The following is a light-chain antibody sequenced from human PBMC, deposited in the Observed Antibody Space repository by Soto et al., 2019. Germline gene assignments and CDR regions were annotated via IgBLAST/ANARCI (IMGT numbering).Light chain of an antibody. CDR3: CSYASNSNFV. Sequence: QSVLTQPASVSGSPGQSITISCTGTSSIVGSYTLVSWYQQHPGKAPKLMIYEDTKRPSGVSNRFSGSKSGNTASLTISGLQAEDEADYYCCSYASNSNFVFGGGTKLTVL. CDR2: EDT. J-gene: IGLJ2*01. CDR1: SSIVGSYTL. V-gene: IGLV2-23*02.